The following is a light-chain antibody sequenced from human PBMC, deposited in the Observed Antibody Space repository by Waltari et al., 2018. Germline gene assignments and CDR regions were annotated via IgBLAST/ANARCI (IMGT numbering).Light chain of an antibody. CDR1: ALAQQY. CDR2: KDT. Sequence: SYELTQPPSVSVSPGQTARITCSGDALAQQYVYWYHQKPGQAPVLMIYKDTERPSGIPERFSGSSSGTTVTLTISGVQAEDEADYYCQSSDTNCTHVFGIGTKVTVL. CDR3: QSSDTNCTHV. J-gene: IGLJ1*01. V-gene: IGLV3-25*03.